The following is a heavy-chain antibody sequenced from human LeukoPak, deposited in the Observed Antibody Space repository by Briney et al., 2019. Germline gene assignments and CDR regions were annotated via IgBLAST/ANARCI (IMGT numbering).Heavy chain of an antibody. CDR1: GGSISTFH. Sequence: SETLSLTCTVSGGSISTFHWSWIRQPPGRGLEWIGYIYYSGSTYYSSSLKSRVIVSVDTSKNQFSLKLSSVTAADTAVYYCARVDSSGWRPFDYWGQGTLVTVSS. CDR3: ARVDSSGWRPFDY. V-gene: IGHV4-59*01. D-gene: IGHD6-25*01. J-gene: IGHJ4*02. CDR2: IYYSGST.